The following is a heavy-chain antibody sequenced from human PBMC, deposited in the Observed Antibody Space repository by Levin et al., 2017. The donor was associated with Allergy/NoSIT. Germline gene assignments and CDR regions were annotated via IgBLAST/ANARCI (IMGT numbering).Heavy chain of an antibody. V-gene: IGHV1-69*13. CDR2: IIPIFGTA. Sequence: SVKVSCKASGGTFSSYAISWVRQAPGQGLEWMGGIIPIFGTANYAQKFQGRVTITADESTSTAYMELSSLRSEDTAVYYCARDHSVGYYYDSSGYLDYWGQGTLVTVSS. CDR3: ARDHSVGYYYDSSGYLDY. J-gene: IGHJ4*02. CDR1: GGTFSSYA. D-gene: IGHD3-22*01.